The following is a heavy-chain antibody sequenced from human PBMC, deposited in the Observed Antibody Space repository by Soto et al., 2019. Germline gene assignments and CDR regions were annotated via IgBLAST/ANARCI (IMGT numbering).Heavy chain of an antibody. V-gene: IGHV4-31*03. D-gene: IGHD6-25*01. Sequence: TSETLSLTCTVSGGSISSCGYYWSWIRQHPGKGLECSGYIYYSGSTYYNPSHKSRVTISVDSSKHQSSLKLSSVTAADTALYYCASQSAASHRLSWFDPWGQGTLVTVSS. J-gene: IGHJ5*02. CDR1: GGSISSCGYY. CDR3: ASQSAASHRLSWFDP. CDR2: IYYSGST.